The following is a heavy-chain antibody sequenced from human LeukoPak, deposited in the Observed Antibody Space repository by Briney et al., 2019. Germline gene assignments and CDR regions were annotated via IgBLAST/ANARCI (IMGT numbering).Heavy chain of an antibody. CDR2: IYYSGST. Sequence: PSETLSLTCTVSGGSISSYYWSWIRQPPGKGLEWIGYIYYSGSTNYNPSLKSRVTISVDTSKNQFSLKLSSVTAADTAVYYCATPGGYSSSSGIDYWGQGTLVTVSS. V-gene: IGHV4-59*08. CDR1: GGSISSYY. J-gene: IGHJ4*02. CDR3: ATPGGYSSSSGIDY. D-gene: IGHD6-6*01.